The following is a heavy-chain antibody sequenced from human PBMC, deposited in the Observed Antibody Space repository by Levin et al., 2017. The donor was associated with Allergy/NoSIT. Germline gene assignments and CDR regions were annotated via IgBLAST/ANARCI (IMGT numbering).Heavy chain of an antibody. V-gene: IGHV3-30-3*01. CDR1: GFTFSSYA. CDR2: ISYDGSNK. Sequence: GGSLRLSCAASGFTFSSYAMHWVRQAPGKGLEWVAVISYDGSNKYYADSVKGRFTISRDNSKNTLYLQMNSLRAEDTAVYYCARGDCSGGSGISGWYFDLWGRGTLVTVSS. D-gene: IGHD2-15*01. J-gene: IGHJ2*01. CDR3: ARGDCSGGSGISGWYFDL.